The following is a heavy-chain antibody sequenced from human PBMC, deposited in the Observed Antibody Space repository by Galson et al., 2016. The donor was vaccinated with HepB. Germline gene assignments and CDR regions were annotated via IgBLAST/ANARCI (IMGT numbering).Heavy chain of an antibody. CDR2: FIPILRTP. CDR3: ARQRDYGDNVKDY. V-gene: IGHV1-69*10. Sequence: SVKVSCKASGGIFTNYGISWVRQAPGQGLEWMGGFIPILRTPNYAQKFRDRVTIIADTSTTTAYMELSSLRSEDTAVYYCARQRDYGDNVKDYWGQGTLVTVSS. D-gene: IGHD4-23*01. CDR1: GGIFTNYG. J-gene: IGHJ4*02.